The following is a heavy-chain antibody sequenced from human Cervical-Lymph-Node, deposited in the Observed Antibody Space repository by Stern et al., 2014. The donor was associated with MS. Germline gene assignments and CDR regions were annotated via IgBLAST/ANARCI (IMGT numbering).Heavy chain of an antibody. CDR1: GFTFSDHY. J-gene: IGHJ4*02. V-gene: IGHV3-72*01. D-gene: IGHD1-1*01. CDR3: VRGYNSFDS. Sequence: VQLVESGGDLVQPGGSLRLSCAASGFTFSDHYMDWVRQAPGKGLEWVGRSRNKANSYTTEYAASVRGRFTVSRDGSKDSLYLQMDSLKTEDTAVYYCVRGYNSFDSWGQGTLVTVSS. CDR2: SRNKANSYTT.